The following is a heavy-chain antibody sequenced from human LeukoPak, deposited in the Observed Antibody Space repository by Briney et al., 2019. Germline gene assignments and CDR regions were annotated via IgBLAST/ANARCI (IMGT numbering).Heavy chain of an antibody. CDR2: ISGSGGST. D-gene: IGHD2-2*01. Sequence: GGSLRLSCAASGFTFSSYGMSWVRQAPGKGLEWVSAISGSGGSTYYADSVKGRFTISRDNSKHTLYLQMNSLGAEDTAVYFCARDGCATCYHWDAFDIWGQGTMVTVSS. V-gene: IGHV3-23*01. CDR1: GFTFSSYG. J-gene: IGHJ3*02. CDR3: ARDGCATCYHWDAFDI.